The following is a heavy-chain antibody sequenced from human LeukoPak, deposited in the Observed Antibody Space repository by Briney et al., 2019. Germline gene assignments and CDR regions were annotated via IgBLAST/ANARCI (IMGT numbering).Heavy chain of an antibody. CDR2: ISGSGGST. V-gene: IGHV3-23*01. D-gene: IGHD3-22*01. J-gene: IGHJ6*03. Sequence: GGSLRLSCAASGFTFSSYGMSWVRQAPGKGLEWVSAISGSGGSTYYANSVKGRFTISRDNSKNTLYLQMNSLRAEDTAVYYCVTYYYDSSGYYYPRYYYYYMDVWGKGTTVTISS. CDR3: VTYYYDSSGYYYPRYYYYYMDV. CDR1: GFTFSSYG.